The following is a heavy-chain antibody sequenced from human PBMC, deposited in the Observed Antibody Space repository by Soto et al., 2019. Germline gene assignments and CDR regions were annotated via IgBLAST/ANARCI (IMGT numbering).Heavy chain of an antibody. CDR1: GFTFSSYA. V-gene: IGHV3-23*01. J-gene: IGHJ6*02. D-gene: IGHD5-18*01. Sequence: EVQLLESGGGLVQPGGSLRLSCAASGFTFSSYAMSWVRQAPGKGLEWVSAISGSGGSTYYADSVKGRFTISRDNSKNTLYLQMNSLRAEDTAVYYCAKGFRRHGYGPYYSYYDGMDGWGQGTKVTVSS. CDR3: AKGFRRHGYGPYYSYYDGMDG. CDR2: ISGSGGST.